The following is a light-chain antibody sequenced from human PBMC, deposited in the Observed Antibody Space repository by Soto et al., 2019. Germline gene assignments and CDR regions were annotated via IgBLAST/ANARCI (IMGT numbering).Light chain of an antibody. CDR1: SPNIGSNT. V-gene: IGLV1-44*01. Sequence: QSVLTQPPSASGTPGQRVTISCSGSSPNIGSNTVNWYQQLPGTAPKLLIYNNNLRPSGVPDRFSGSKSGTSASLAVSGLQSEDEADFYCATWDDSLNVWVFGGGTKRTVL. J-gene: IGLJ3*02. CDR3: ATWDDSLNVWV. CDR2: NNN.